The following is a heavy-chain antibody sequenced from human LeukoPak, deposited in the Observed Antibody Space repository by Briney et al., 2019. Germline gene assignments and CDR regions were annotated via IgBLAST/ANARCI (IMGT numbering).Heavy chain of an antibody. CDR2: IYYSGGT. Sequence: SETLSLTCTVSGGSISSYYWSWIRQPPGKGLEWIGYIYYSGGTNYNPSLKSRVTISVDTSKNQFSLKLSSVTAADTAVYYCAGSYPGGSGWYLFDYWGQGTLVTVSS. V-gene: IGHV4-59*01. J-gene: IGHJ4*02. D-gene: IGHD6-19*01. CDR1: GGSISSYY. CDR3: AGSYPGGSGWYLFDY.